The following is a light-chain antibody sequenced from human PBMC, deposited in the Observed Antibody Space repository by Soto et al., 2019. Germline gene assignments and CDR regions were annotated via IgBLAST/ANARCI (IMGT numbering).Light chain of an antibody. J-gene: IGLJ1*01. V-gene: IGLV1-44*01. CDR1: SSNLGDNT. Sequence: VLTHPPSGYGTPGQRVTISCSTSSSNLGDNTVNWYQQVPGAAPKLLIYSYDQRPSGVPDRFSGSKSGTSASLAISGLQSEDEADYYCAAWDASLDGYVFGTGTKVTVL. CDR2: SYD. CDR3: AAWDASLDGYV.